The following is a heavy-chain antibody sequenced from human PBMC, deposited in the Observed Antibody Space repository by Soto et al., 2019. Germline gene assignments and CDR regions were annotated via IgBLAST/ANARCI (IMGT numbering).Heavy chain of an antibody. D-gene: IGHD3-22*01. V-gene: IGHV1-69*01. CDR1: GGTFSSYA. J-gene: IGHJ4*02. CDR2: IIPIFGTA. Sequence: QVQLVQSGAEVKKPGSSVKVSCKASGGTFSSYAISWVRQAPGQGLEWMGGIIPIFGTAYYAQKFQGRVTINAAESTITAYMELSSLRSVDTAEYYCARGYYYDSSGYYSNAYYFDYWGQGTLVTVSS. CDR3: ARGYYYDSSGYYSNAYYFDY.